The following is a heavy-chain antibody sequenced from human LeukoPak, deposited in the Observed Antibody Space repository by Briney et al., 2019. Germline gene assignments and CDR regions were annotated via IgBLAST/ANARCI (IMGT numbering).Heavy chain of an antibody. CDR1: GFTFSSYG. CDR2: VQYDGTNK. D-gene: IGHD6-6*01. V-gene: IGHV3-30*02. CDR3: AKRGEQVVTHFDY. J-gene: IGHJ4*02. Sequence: PGGSLRLSCAASGFTFSSYGMHWVRQAPGKGLEWLGFVQYDGTNKYYADSVKGRFTMSRDNSKNTLYLQMKSLRAEDAAVYYCAKRGEQVVTHFDYWGQGTLVTVSS.